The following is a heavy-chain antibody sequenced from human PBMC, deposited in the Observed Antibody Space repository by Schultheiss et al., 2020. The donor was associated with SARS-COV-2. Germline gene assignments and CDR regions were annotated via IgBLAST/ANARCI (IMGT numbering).Heavy chain of an antibody. V-gene: IGHV4-59*12. Sequence: SETLSLTCTVSGGSISSYYWSWIRQPPGKGLEWIGYIYYSGSTNYNPSLKSRVTMSVDTSKNQFSLKLSSVTAEDTAVYYCARAGYYDFWSGYYPHGPASDWGQGTLVTVSS. CDR1: GGSISSYY. CDR2: IYYSGST. D-gene: IGHD3-3*01. CDR3: ARAGYYDFWSGYYPHGPASD. J-gene: IGHJ4*02.